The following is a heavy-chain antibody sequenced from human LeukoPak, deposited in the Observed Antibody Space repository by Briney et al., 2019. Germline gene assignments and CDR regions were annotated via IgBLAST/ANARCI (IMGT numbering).Heavy chain of an antibody. Sequence: GGSLRLSCAASGFIFSGYGMHWVRQAPGKGLEWVAVISYDGSNKYYADSVKGRFTISRDNSKNTLYLQMNSLRAEDTAVYYCAKDSVTPYYYMDVWGKGTTVTVSS. CDR3: AKDSVTPYYYMDV. CDR1: GFIFSGYG. V-gene: IGHV3-30*18. D-gene: IGHD5-18*01. J-gene: IGHJ6*03. CDR2: ISYDGSNK.